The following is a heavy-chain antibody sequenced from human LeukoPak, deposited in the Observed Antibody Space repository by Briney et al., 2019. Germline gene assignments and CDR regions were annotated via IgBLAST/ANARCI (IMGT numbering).Heavy chain of an antibody. D-gene: IGHD6-19*01. CDR3: ARGMHIAVAGTGYYYYYMDV. J-gene: IGHJ6*03. CDR1: GGTFSSYA. Sequence: GASVKVSCKASGGTFSSYAISWVRQAPGQGLEWMGGIIPIFGTANYAQKFQGRVTITADESTSTAYMELSSLRSEDTAVYYCARGMHIAVAGTGYYYYYMDVWGKGTTVTVSS. V-gene: IGHV1-69*13. CDR2: IIPIFGTA.